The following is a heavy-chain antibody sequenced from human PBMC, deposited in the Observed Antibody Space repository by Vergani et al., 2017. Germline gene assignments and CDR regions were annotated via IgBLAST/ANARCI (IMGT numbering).Heavy chain of an antibody. CDR2: IYHSGST. CDR3: AREGCSSTSCYWAAYYYYYMDV. J-gene: IGHJ6*03. CDR1: GYSISSGYY. Sequence: QVQLQESGPGLVKPSETLSLTCAVSGYSISSGYYWGWIRQPPGKGLEWIGSIYHSGSTYYNPSLKSRVTISVDTSKNQFSLKLSSVTAADTAVYYCAREGCSSTSCYWAAYYYYYMDVWGQGTTVTVSS. D-gene: IGHD2-2*01. V-gene: IGHV4-38-2*02.